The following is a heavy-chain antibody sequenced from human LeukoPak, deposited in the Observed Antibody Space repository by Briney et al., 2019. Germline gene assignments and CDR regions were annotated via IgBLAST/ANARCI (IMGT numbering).Heavy chain of an antibody. D-gene: IGHD2-2*01. CDR1: GSISSYY. Sequence: SETLSLTCTVSGSISSYYWSWIRQPPGKGLEWTGYIYTSGSTNYNPSLKSRVTISEDTSKNQFSLDLSSVTAADTAVYYCARQKCTSTSCLTKNAFDIWGQGTMVTVSS. CDR2: IYTSGST. V-gene: IGHV4-4*09. J-gene: IGHJ3*02. CDR3: ARQKCTSTSCLTKNAFDI.